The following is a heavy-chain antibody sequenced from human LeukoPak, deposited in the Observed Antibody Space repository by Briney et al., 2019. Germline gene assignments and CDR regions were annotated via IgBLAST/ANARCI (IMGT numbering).Heavy chain of an antibody. J-gene: IGHJ6*02. CDR1: GFTFSSYS. CDR2: ISSGSSYI. Sequence: GGSLRLSCAASGFTFSSYSMNWVRQAPGKGLEWVSSISSGSSYIYYADSVKGRFTISRDNAKNSLYLQMNSLRAEDTAVYYCARDRDRSGYPYYYYGMDVWGQGTTVTVSS. CDR3: ARDRDRSGYPYYYYGMDV. V-gene: IGHV3-21*01. D-gene: IGHD3-22*01.